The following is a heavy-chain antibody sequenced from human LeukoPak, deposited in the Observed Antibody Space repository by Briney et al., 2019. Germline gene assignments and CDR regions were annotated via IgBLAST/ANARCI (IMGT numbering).Heavy chain of an antibody. J-gene: IGHJ4*02. CDR2: IYYSGST. CDR1: GGPISSYY. Sequence: SETLSLTCTVSGGPISSYYWSWIRQPPGKGLEWIGYIYYSGSTNYNPSLKSRVTISVDTSKNQFSLKLSSVTAADAAVYYCAPFLRGYFDYWGQGTLVTVSS. D-gene: IGHD2/OR15-2a*01. V-gene: IGHV4-59*01. CDR3: APFLRGYFDY.